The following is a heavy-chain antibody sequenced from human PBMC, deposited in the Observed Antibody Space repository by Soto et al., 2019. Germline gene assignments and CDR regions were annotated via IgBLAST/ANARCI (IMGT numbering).Heavy chain of an antibody. V-gene: IGHV3-30*18. D-gene: IGHD2-2*01. CDR3: AKGHQLLWRGGYNWFDP. CDR2: ISYDGSNK. J-gene: IGHJ5*02. CDR1: VFTFSSYG. Sequence: QVQLVESGGGVVQPGRSLRLSCAASVFTFSSYGMHWVRQAPGKGLEWVAVISYDGSNKYYADSVKGRFTISRDNSKNTLYLQMNSLRAEDTAVYYCAKGHQLLWRGGYNWFDPWGQGTLVTVSS.